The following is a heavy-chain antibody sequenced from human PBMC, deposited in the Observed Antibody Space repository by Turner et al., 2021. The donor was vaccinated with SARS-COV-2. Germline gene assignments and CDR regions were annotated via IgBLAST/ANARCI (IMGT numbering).Heavy chain of an antibody. Sequence: QVHLVESGGGVVQPGRSLRLSCAASGITFSSYGMHWVRQAPGKGLEWVSIKSYDGNNQDYADSVKGRITISRDNSKNTLYLQMNSLRAEDTAVYYCAKDRSFRGGTYLFDYWGQGTLVTVSS. CDR1: GITFSSYG. V-gene: IGHV3-30*18. CDR2: KSYDGNNQ. D-gene: IGHD1-26*01. J-gene: IGHJ4*02. CDR3: AKDRSFRGGTYLFDY.